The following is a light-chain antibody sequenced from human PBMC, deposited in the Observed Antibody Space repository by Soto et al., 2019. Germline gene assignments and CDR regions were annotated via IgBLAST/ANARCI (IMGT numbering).Light chain of an antibody. CDR2: DVI. J-gene: IGLJ1*01. Sequence: QSALTQPRSVSGSPGQSVTISCTGTSSDVGTYTYVSWYQQHPGKAPKLIIYDVIKRPSGVPDRFSGSKSGNTASLTISGLQAEDEADDYCCSYAGSYTHVFGTGTKGTGL. CDR3: CSYAGSYTHV. V-gene: IGLV2-11*01. CDR1: SSDVGTYTY.